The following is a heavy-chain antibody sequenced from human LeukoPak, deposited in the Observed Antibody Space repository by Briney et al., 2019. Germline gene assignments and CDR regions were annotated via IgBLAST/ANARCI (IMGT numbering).Heavy chain of an antibody. CDR1: GGSISSSSYY. J-gene: IGHJ4*02. CDR3: ARRDLSDGSGSYTFDY. V-gene: IGHV4-39*01. CDR2: IYYSGST. D-gene: IGHD3-10*01. Sequence: PSETLSLTCTVSGGSISSSSYYWGWIRQPPGKGLEWIGSIYYSGSTYYNPSLKSRVTISVDTSKNQFSLKLSSVTAADTAVYYCARRDLSDGSGSYTFDYWGQGTLVTVSS.